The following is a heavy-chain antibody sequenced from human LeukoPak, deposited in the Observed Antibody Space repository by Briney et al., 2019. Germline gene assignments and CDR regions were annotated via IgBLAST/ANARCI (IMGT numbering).Heavy chain of an antibody. J-gene: IGHJ6*02. CDR1: GGSISSGGYS. V-gene: IGHV4-30-2*01. CDR3: ARAVAAGAYYGMDV. CDR2: IYHSGST. D-gene: IGHD6-13*01. Sequence: SETLSLTCAVSGGSISSGGYSWSWIRQPPGKGLEWIGYIYHSGSTYYNPSLKSRVTISVDRSKNQFSLKLSSVTAADTAVYYCARAVAAGAYYGMDVWGQGTTVTVSS.